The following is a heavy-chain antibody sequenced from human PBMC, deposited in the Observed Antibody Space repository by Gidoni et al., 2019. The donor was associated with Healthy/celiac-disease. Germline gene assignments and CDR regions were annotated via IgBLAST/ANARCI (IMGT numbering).Heavy chain of an antibody. CDR2: ISWDGVST. Sequence: EMQLVESGGVVVQPGGSLRLSCAASAFTFDDYAMHWVRQAPGKGLEWVSLISWDGVSTYYADPVKGRFTISRDNSKNSLYLQMNSLRAEDTALYYCATSDNTYWYFDLWGRCTLVTVSS. J-gene: IGHJ2*01. CDR3: ATSDNTYWYFDL. V-gene: IGHV3-43D*04. CDR1: AFTFDDYA.